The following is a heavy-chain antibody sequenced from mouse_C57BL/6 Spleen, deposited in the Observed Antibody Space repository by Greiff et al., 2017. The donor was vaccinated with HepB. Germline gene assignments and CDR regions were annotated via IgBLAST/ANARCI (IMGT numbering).Heavy chain of an antibody. Sequence: VQLQQPGAELVRPGSSVKLSCKASGYTFTSYWMDWVKQRPGQGLEWIGNIYPSDSETHYNQKFKDKATLTVDKSSSTAYMQLSSLTSEDSAVYYCASSYYYGSTSFAYWGQGTLVTVSA. J-gene: IGHJ3*01. D-gene: IGHD1-1*01. CDR1: GYTFTSYW. CDR2: IYPSDSET. CDR3: ASSYYYGSTSFAY. V-gene: IGHV1-61*01.